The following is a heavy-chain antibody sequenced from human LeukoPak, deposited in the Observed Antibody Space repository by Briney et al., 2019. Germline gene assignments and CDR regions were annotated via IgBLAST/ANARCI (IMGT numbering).Heavy chain of an antibody. V-gene: IGHV3-30*04. Sequence: GGSLRLSCAASGFTFNIYPMHWVRQAPGEGPEWVAVTLYDGSSTDYADSVKGRFTMSRDNAKNTLYLQTNSLRPEDTGIYYCARGNVAVARNLIDFWGQGTLVTVSS. CDR1: GFTFNIYP. J-gene: IGHJ4*02. D-gene: IGHD6-19*01. CDR2: TLYDGSST. CDR3: ARGNVAVARNLIDF.